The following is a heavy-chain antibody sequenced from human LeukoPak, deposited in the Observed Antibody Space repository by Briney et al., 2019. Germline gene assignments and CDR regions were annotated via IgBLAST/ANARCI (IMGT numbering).Heavy chain of an antibody. V-gene: IGHV1-2*02. Sequence: ASVKVSCKASGYIFTGYYMHWVRQAPGQGLECMGWINSNSGGTNYAQKFQGRVTMTRDTSISTTYMELSRLRSDDTAVYYCAREWGWQEGSNWFDPWGQGTLVTVSS. CDR3: AREWGWQEGSNWFDP. J-gene: IGHJ5*02. CDR2: INSNSGGT. D-gene: IGHD3-16*01. CDR1: GYIFTGYY.